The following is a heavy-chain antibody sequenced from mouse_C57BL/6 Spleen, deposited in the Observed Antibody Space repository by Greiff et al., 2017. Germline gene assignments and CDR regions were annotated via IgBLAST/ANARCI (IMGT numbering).Heavy chain of an antibody. Sequence: QVQLQQSGAELARPGASVKLSCKASGYTFTSYGISWVKQRTGQGLEWIGEIYPGSGNTYYNEKFKGKATLTADKSSSTAYMELRSLTSEDSAVYFCAECIWERSMDYWGQGTSVTVSS. V-gene: IGHV1-81*01. CDR1: GYTFTSYG. CDR3: AECIWERSMDY. CDR2: IYPGSGNT. J-gene: IGHJ4*01. D-gene: IGHD2-1*01.